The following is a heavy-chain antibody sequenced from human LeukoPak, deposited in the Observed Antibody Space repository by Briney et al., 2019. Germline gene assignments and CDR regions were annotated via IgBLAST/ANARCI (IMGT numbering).Heavy chain of an antibody. V-gene: IGHV4-38-2*01. Sequence: PSETLSLTCAVSNYSISSGYYWGWIRQPPGKGLEGIRSIYQSGSTHYNPTLKSRVTLSVDTSKNQFSLEPRSVSAPQTATYFHARGYSPRWRLFVYWGRGPLVPVSS. CDR1: NYSISSGYY. J-gene: IGHJ4*02. CDR2: IYQSGST. D-gene: IGHD6-13*01. CDR3: ARGYSPRWRLFVY.